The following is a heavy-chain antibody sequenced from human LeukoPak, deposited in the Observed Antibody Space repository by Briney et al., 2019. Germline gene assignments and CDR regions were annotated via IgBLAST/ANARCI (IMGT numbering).Heavy chain of an antibody. CDR1: GFTFSSYA. V-gene: IGHV3-23*01. J-gene: IGHJ4*02. CDR2: IGGGGGST. Sequence: GGSLRLSCAGSGFTFSSYAMSWVRQAPGKGLEWVSAIGGGGGSTDYADSVKGRFTISRDNSKNTLYLQMNSLRAEDTAVYYCAKDVRGYSRPFGYWGQGTLVTVSS. D-gene: IGHD3-10*02. CDR3: AKDVRGYSRPFGY.